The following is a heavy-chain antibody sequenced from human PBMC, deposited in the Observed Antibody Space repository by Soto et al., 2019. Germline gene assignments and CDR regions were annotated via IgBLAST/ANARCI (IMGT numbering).Heavy chain of an antibody. J-gene: IGHJ4*02. D-gene: IGHD6-19*01. Sequence: ALRLSCAAAGFTFSTHAMHLVRQAPGKGLEWVAFIWSDGSNKYYADSVKGRATISRDNSKRTVDLQMNSLRAEDTAVYYCARDPPGSGWAFDYWGQGTLVTVSS. V-gene: IGHV3-33*01. CDR1: GFTFSTHA. CDR2: IWSDGSNK. CDR3: ARDPPGSGWAFDY.